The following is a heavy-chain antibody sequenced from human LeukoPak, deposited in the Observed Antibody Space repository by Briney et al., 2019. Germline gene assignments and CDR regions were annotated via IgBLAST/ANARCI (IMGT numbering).Heavy chain of an antibody. CDR1: GFTFSSYG. D-gene: IGHD1-26*01. CDR2: IRFDGYSK. CDR3: ARGGSYLSAFDI. J-gene: IGHJ3*02. Sequence: GGSLRLSCVASGFTFSSYGMHWVRQTPGKGLEWVAFIRFDGYSKDYADSVKGRFTISRDNSKNTLYLQMDSLRAEDTAVYYCARGGSYLSAFDIWGQGTMVTVSS. V-gene: IGHV3-30*02.